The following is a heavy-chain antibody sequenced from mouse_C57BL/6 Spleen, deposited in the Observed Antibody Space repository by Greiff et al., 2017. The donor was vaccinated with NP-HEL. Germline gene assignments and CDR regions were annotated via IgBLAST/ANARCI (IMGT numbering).Heavy chain of an antibody. V-gene: IGHV1-26*01. Sequence: EVQLQESGPELVKPGASVKISCKASGYTFTDYYMNWVKQSHGKSLEWIGDINPNNGGTSYNQKYKGKATLTVDTSSSTSYMELRSLTSEDSAVYYWASTYYDDDYFDYWGKGTTLTVAS. J-gene: IGHJ2*01. CDR2: INPNNGGT. D-gene: IGHD2-4*01. CDR1: GYTFTDYY. CDR3: ASTYYDDDYFDY.